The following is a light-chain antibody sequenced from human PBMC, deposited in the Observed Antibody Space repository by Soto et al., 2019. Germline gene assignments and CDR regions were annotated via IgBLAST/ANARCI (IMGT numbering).Light chain of an antibody. CDR1: QGLGSY. CDR3: QQRSNWPPIT. Sequence: IVLTQSPATLSLSPGERATLSCRASQGLGSYLAWYQQKPGQAPRLLIYDASSRATGIPARFRGSGSGTAFTLTISRLEPEDFAVYFCQQRSNWPPITFGQGTRLEIK. V-gene: IGKV3-11*01. CDR2: DAS. J-gene: IGKJ5*01.